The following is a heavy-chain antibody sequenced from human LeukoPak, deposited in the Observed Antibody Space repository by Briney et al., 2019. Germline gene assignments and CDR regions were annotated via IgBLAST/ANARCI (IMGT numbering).Heavy chain of an antibody. J-gene: IGHJ6*02. Sequence: SETLSLTCTVSGGSIRSHYWTWIRQAPGKALEWIGYMYYSGSTDYNPSLKSRVIISADTSKNQFSLKMSSVTAADTAIYCCTCGYISYYVMDVWGQGTTVTVSS. CDR2: MYYSGST. D-gene: IGHD3-22*01. CDR3: TCGYISYYVMDV. V-gene: IGHV4-59*11. CDR1: GGSIRSHY.